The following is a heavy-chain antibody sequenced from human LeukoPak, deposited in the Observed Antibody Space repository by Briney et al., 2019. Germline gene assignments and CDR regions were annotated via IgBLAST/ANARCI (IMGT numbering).Heavy chain of an antibody. CDR3: VKDLRVDYYGSGKNNMDV. D-gene: IGHD3-10*01. Sequence: GGSLRLSCVASGFTFDGYAMHWVRQAPGKGLEWVSGISWNSGNIGYADSVKGRFTISRDNAKNSLYLQMNSLRAEDTALYYCVKDLRVDYYGSGKNNMDVWGQGTTVSVSS. V-gene: IGHV3-9*01. CDR1: GFTFDGYA. CDR2: ISWNSGNI. J-gene: IGHJ6*02.